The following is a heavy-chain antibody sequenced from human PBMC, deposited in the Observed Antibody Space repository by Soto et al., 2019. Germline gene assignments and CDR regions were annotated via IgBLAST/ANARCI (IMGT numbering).Heavy chain of an antibody. CDR2: IKQDGSEK. J-gene: IGHJ6*02. V-gene: IGHV3-7*03. CDR1: GFTFSSYW. Sequence: GGSLRLSCAASGFTFSSYWMSWVRQAPGKGLEWVANIKQDGSEKYYVDSVKGRFTISRDNVKNSLYLQMNSLRAEDTAVYYCARDKVGAWGSYYYGMDVWGQGTTVTVSS. D-gene: IGHD1-26*01. CDR3: ARDKVGAWGSYYYGMDV.